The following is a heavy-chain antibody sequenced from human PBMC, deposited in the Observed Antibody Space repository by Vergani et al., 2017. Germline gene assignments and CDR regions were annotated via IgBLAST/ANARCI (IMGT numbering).Heavy chain of an antibody. Sequence: QGQLAQSGAEVKKPGSSVKVSCKASGGTFSSNSISWVRQAPGQGLEWMGRIIPIFGTTSYAQKFQGRVTILADESTSTAYMELSSLRSEDTAVYYCARVDGFGELSRYYYYYGMDVWGQGTTVTVSS. CDR3: ARVDGFGELSRYYYYYGMDV. V-gene: IGHV1-69*13. CDR1: GGTFSSNS. CDR2: IIPIFGTT. D-gene: IGHD3-10*01. J-gene: IGHJ6*02.